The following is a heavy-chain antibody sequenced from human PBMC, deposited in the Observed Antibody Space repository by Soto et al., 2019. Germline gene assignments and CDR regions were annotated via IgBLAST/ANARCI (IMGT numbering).Heavy chain of an antibody. V-gene: IGHV4-59*01. CDR2: IYYSGST. D-gene: IGHD2-2*01. J-gene: IGHJ4*02. CDR1: GGSISSYY. CDR3: ARVGYCSSTSCFFDY. Sequence: SETLCLTCTVSGGSISSYYWSWIRQPPWKGLEWIVYIYYSGSTNYNPSLKSRVTISVDTSKNQFSLKLSSVTAADTAVYYCARVGYCSSTSCFFDYWGQGTLVTVSS.